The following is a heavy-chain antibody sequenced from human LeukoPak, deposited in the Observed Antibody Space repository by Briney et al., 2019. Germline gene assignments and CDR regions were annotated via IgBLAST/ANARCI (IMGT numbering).Heavy chain of an antibody. CDR1: GYTFTSYG. D-gene: IGHD6-19*01. CDR3: ARVSTVAGFGYYYYYSMDV. Sequence: ASVKVSCKASGYTFTSYGISWVRQAPGQGLEWMGWISPYNGNTNYAQKLQGRVTMTTDTSTSTAYMELRSLRSDDTAVYYCARVSTVAGFGYYYYYSMDVWGKGTTVTISS. CDR2: ISPYNGNT. V-gene: IGHV1-18*01. J-gene: IGHJ6*03.